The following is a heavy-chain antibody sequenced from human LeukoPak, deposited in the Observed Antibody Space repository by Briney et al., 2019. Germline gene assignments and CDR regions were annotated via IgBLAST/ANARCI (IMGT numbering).Heavy chain of an antibody. Sequence: GGSLRLSCAASGFTFSSYAMHWVRQAPGKGLEYVSAISSNGGSTYYANSVKGRFTISRDNAKNMVYLQMTSLRAEDTAVYYCARDRDGPDYWGQGTLVTVSS. CDR3: ARDRDGPDY. V-gene: IGHV3-64*01. CDR1: GFTFSSYA. CDR2: ISSNGGST. D-gene: IGHD5-24*01. J-gene: IGHJ4*02.